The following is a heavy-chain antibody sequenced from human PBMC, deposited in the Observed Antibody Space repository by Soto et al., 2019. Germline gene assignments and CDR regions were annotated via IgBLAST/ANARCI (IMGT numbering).Heavy chain of an antibody. CDR1: GGTFSSYA. D-gene: IGHD4-4*01. CDR3: ARLFYSNCVGVGFGRFDP. J-gene: IGHJ5*02. V-gene: IGHV1-69*01. CDR2: IIPIFGTA. Sequence: QVQLVQSGAEVKKPGSSVKVSCKASGGTFSSYAISWVRQAPGQGLEWMGGIIPIFGTANYAQKFQGRVTMTADESTSTAYMELSSLRSEDTAVYYCARLFYSNCVGVGFGRFDPWGQGTLVSVSS.